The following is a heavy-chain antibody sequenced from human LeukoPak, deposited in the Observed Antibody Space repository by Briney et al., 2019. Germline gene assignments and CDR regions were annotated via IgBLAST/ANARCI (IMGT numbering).Heavy chain of an antibody. CDR1: GFTFSSYG. D-gene: IGHD3-22*01. CDR2: IWYDGSNK. CDR3: ARWEGSSGYNDAFDI. Sequence: GGSLRLSCAASGFTFSSYGMHWVRQAPGKGLEWVAVIWYDGSNKYYADSVKGRFTISRDNSKNTLYLQMNSLRAEDTAVYYCARWEGSSGYNDAFDIWGQGTMVTVSS. V-gene: IGHV3-33*01. J-gene: IGHJ3*02.